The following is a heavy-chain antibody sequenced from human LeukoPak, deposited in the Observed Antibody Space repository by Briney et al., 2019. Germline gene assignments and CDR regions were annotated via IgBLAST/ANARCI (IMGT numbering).Heavy chain of an antibody. CDR1: GFTFSSYS. V-gene: IGHV3-21*01. D-gene: IGHD3-3*01. Sequence: PGGSLRLSCAASGFTFSSYSMNWVRQAPGKGLEWVSSISSSSSYIYYADSVKGRFTISRDNAKNSLYLQMNSLRAEDTAVYYCARAEKPKRPDFWSGSDAFDIWGQGTMVTVSS. J-gene: IGHJ3*02. CDR3: ARAEKPKRPDFWSGSDAFDI. CDR2: ISSSSSYI.